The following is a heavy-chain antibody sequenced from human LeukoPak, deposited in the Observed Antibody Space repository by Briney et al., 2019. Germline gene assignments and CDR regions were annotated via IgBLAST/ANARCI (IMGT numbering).Heavy chain of an antibody. Sequence: GGSLRLSCAASGFTFSSYAMNWVRQAPGKGLEWVSSISSSSSYIYYADSVKGRFTISRDNAKNSLYLQMNSLRAEDTAVYYCARSTMVRGVINAFDYWGQGNLVTVSS. CDR3: ARSTMVRGVINAFDY. CDR1: GFTFSSYA. CDR2: ISSSSSYI. J-gene: IGHJ4*02. V-gene: IGHV3-21*01. D-gene: IGHD3-10*01.